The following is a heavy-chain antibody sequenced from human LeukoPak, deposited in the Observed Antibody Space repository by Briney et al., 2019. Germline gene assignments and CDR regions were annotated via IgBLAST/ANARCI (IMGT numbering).Heavy chain of an antibody. CDR2: ISGSGGST. CDR1: GFTFSSYA. D-gene: IGHD3-16*02. J-gene: IGHJ4*02. CDR3: AKSIMITFGGAIVIPNYYFDY. V-gene: IGHV3-23*01. Sequence: PGGSLRLSCAASGFTFSSYAMSWVRQAPGKGLEWVSAISGSGGSTYYADSVKGRFTISRDNSKNTLYLQMNSLRAEDTAVYYCAKSIMITFGGAIVIPNYYFDYWGQGTLVTVSS.